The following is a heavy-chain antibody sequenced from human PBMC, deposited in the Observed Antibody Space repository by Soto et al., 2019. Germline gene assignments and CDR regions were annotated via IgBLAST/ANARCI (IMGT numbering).Heavy chain of an antibody. CDR2: ISYDGSNK. CDR3: ARELLSGYYYFLNAFDI. CDR1: GFNFSKFD. V-gene: IGHV3-30-3*01. Sequence: GVSLRLSCAASGFNFSKFDMHWVRQAPGKGLEWVAVISYDGSNKYYADSVKGRFTISRDNSKNTLYLQMNSLRAEDTAVYYCARELLSGYYYFLNAFDIWGQGTMVTVSS. D-gene: IGHD3-22*01. J-gene: IGHJ3*02.